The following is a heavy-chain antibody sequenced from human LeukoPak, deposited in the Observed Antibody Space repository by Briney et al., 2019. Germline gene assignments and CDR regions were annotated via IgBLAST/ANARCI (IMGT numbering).Heavy chain of an antibody. CDR3: ANLGIAVAGRGDYFDY. D-gene: IGHD6-19*01. CDR2: ISGSGGST. J-gene: IGHJ4*02. Sequence: PGGSLRLPCAASGFTFSSYAMSWVRQAPGKGLEWVSAISGSGGSTYYADSVKGRFTISRDNSKNTLYLQMNSLRAEDTAVYYCANLGIAVAGRGDYFDYWGQGTLVTVSS. V-gene: IGHV3-23*01. CDR1: GFTFSSYA.